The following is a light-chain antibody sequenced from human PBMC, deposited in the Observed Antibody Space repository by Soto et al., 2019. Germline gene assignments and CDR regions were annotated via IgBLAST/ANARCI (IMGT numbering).Light chain of an antibody. CDR2: NAF. Sequence: DIQMTQSPSSLSASVGDRVTITCRASQTISTYLNWYQQNPGKAPKLVIYNAFSLQSGVPSRFSGSGSGTDFTLTISSLQPEDFATYYCQQSHSSPYTFGQGTKLEIK. J-gene: IGKJ2*01. V-gene: IGKV1-39*01. CDR1: QTISTY. CDR3: QQSHSSPYT.